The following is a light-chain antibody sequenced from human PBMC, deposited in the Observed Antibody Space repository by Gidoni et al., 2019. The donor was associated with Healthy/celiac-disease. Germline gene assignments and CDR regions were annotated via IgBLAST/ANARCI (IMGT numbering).Light chain of an antibody. CDR3: QQYYSTPYT. Sequence: DIVMTQSPDSLAVSLGERATINCKSSQSVLYSSNNKNYLAWYQQKPGQPPKLLIYWASTRESGVPDRFSGSGSGTDFTLTISSLQAEDVAVYYCQQYYSTPYTFXPXTKLEIK. J-gene: IGKJ2*01. V-gene: IGKV4-1*01. CDR2: WAS. CDR1: QSVLYSSNNKNY.